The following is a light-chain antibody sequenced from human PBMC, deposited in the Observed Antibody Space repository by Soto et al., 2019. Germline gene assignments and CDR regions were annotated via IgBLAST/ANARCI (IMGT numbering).Light chain of an antibody. CDR3: QQLSRYPLT. J-gene: IGKJ4*01. CDR1: QALSNY. CDR2: SAS. V-gene: IGKV1-9*01. Sequence: LTQSPATLSASVGDTVTITCRASQALSNYLAWYQQKPGKAPDLLIYSASTLQSGVPSRFSGSGSETEFSLTIRALQPEDFATYYCQQLSRYPLTFGGGTKVDIK.